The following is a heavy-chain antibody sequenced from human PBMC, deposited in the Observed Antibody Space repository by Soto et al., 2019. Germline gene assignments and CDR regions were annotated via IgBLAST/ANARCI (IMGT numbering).Heavy chain of an antibody. D-gene: IGHD6-19*01. CDR1: GYTFTSYG. J-gene: IGHJ4*02. Sequence: QVQLVQSGTEVKKPGASVNVSCKAFGYTFTSYGFSWVRQVPGQGLEWLGWISAFNGDTQYSQTMKGRLTVTTDTATTTVHMELRSLTPADTTVYYCAREAGWLRMVPYYWGQGTLVTVS. CDR2: ISAFNGDT. CDR3: AREAGWLRMVPYY. V-gene: IGHV1-18*04.